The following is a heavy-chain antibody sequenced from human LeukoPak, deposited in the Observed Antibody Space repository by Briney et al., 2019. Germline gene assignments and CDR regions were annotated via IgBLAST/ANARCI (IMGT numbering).Heavy chain of an antibody. CDR3: ARHTAMFSFDY. CDR1: GVSISSSSYY. Sequence: PSETLSLTCTVSGVSISSSSYYWGWIRQPPGKGLEWIGSIYYSGSTYYNPSLKSRVTISVDTSKNQFSLKLSSVTAADTAVYYCARHTAMFSFDYWGQGTLVTVSS. CDR2: IYYSGST. J-gene: IGHJ4*02. V-gene: IGHV4-39*01. D-gene: IGHD5-18*01.